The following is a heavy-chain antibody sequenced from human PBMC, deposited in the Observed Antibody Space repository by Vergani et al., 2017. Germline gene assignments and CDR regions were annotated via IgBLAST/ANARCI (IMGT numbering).Heavy chain of an antibody. Sequence: QVQLVQSGAEVKKPGSSVKVSCKASGGTFSSYAISWVRQAPGQGLEWMGGIIPIFGTANYAQKFQGRVTITADESTSTAYMELSSLRSEDTAVYYCARGPQLHCSGGSCYDSYYYYYGMDVWGQGTTVTVSS. CDR3: ARGPQLHCSGGSCYDSYYYYYGMDV. J-gene: IGHJ6*02. D-gene: IGHD2-15*01. V-gene: IGHV1-69*01. CDR2: IIPIFGTA. CDR1: GGTFSSYA.